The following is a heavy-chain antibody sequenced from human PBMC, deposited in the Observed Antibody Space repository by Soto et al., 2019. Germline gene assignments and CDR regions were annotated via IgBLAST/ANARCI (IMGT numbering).Heavy chain of an antibody. CDR3: ARGDLHSGYVH. CDR1: GGSISSGGYY. Sequence: SETLSLTCTVSGGSISSGGYYWSWIRQHPGKGLEWIGYIYYSGSTYYNPSLKSRVTISVDTSKNQFSLKLSSVTAADTAVYYCARGDLHSGYVHWGQGALVTVSS. D-gene: IGHD5-12*01. V-gene: IGHV4-31*03. J-gene: IGHJ4*02. CDR2: IYYSGST.